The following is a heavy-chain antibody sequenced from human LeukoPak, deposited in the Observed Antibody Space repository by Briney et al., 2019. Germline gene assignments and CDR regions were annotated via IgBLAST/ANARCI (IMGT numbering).Heavy chain of an antibody. CDR2: IKQDGSEK. CDR1: GFTFSSYW. CDR3: AELGITMIGGV. D-gene: IGHD3-10*02. J-gene: IGHJ6*04. Sequence: GGSLRLSCAASGFTFSSYWMSWVREAPGKGLEWVANIKQDGSEKYYVDSVKGRFTISRDNAKNSLYLQMNSLRAEDTAVYYCAELGITMIGGVWGKGTTVTISS. V-gene: IGHV3-7*01.